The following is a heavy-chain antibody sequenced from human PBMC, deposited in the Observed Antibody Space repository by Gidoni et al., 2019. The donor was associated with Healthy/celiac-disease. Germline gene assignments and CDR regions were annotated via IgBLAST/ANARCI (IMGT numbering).Heavy chain of an antibody. Sequence: EVQLVESGGGLIQPGGSLRLSCAASGFTGSSNYMSWVRQAPGKGLEWVAVIYSGGSTYYADSVKGRFTISRDNSKNTLYLQMNSLRAEDTAVYYCARTVWFGVKANWFDPWGQGTLVTVSS. V-gene: IGHV3-53*01. CDR3: ARTVWFGVKANWFDP. CDR1: GFTGSSNY. D-gene: IGHD3-10*01. J-gene: IGHJ5*02. CDR2: IYSGGST.